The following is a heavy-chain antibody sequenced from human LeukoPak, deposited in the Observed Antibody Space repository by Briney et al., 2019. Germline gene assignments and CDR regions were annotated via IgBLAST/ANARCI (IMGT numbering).Heavy chain of an antibody. V-gene: IGHV3-11*03. CDR3: ARGAQADGY. D-gene: IGHD5-24*01. CDR2: ISTSISNT. Sequence: PGGSLRLSCAASGFSFSDYYMSWIRQAPGKGLEWVSYISTSISNTNYADSVKGRFTISRDNAKNSLYLQMNSLRAEDTAVYYCARGAQADGYWGQGTLVTVSS. J-gene: IGHJ4*02. CDR1: GFSFSDYY.